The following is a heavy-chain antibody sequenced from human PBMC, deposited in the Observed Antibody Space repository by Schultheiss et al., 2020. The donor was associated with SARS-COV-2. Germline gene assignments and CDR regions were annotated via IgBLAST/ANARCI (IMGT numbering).Heavy chain of an antibody. Sequence: GGSLRLSCAASGFTFSSYDMHWVRQATGKGLEWVSAIGTAGDTYYPGSVKGRFTISRENAKNTLYLQMNSLRAEDTAVYYCAISSWYPPFDYWGQGTLVTVSS. D-gene: IGHD6-13*01. CDR1: GFTFSSYD. CDR3: AISSWYPPFDY. V-gene: IGHV3-13*01. J-gene: IGHJ4*02. CDR2: IGTAGDT.